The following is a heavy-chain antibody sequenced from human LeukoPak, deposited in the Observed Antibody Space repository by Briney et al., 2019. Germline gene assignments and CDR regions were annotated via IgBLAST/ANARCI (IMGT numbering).Heavy chain of an antibody. CDR2: ISGSGGST. D-gene: IGHD6-13*01. CDR3: AKDRSSSWYGLFDY. CDR1: GFTFSSYA. Sequence: GSLLLSCAASGFTFSSYAMSWVRQAPGKGLEWVSAISGSGGSTYYADSMKGRFTISRDNSKNTLYLQMNSLRAEDTAVYYCAKDRSSSWYGLFDYWGQGTLVTVSS. V-gene: IGHV3-23*01. J-gene: IGHJ4*02.